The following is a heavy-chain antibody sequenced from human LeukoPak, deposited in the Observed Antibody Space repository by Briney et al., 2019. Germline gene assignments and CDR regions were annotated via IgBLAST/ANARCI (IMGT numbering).Heavy chain of an antibody. CDR1: GFTFSNAW. J-gene: IGHJ4*02. D-gene: IGHD3-16*02. V-gene: IGHV3-11*04. Sequence: AGGSLRLSCAASGFTFSNAWMSWVRQAPGKGLEWVSYISSSGSTIYYADSVKGRFTISRDNAKNSLYLQMNSLRAEDTAVYYCARDLGSRSFYDYVWGSYRDQPGLDYWGQGTLVTVSS. CDR2: ISSSGSTI. CDR3: ARDLGSRSFYDYVWGSYRDQPGLDY.